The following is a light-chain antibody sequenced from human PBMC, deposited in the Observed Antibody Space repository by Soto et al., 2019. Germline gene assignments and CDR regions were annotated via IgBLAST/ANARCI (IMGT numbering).Light chain of an antibody. CDR2: EVT. CDR1: NSDIGGYNY. V-gene: IGLV2-14*01. Sequence: QSVLPQPPSVYGSPGQSITIYCTGTNSDIGGYNYVSWYQQYPGKAPKVIIYEVTNRPTGVSNRFSGSKSGKAASLTISGLQAEDEADYYCSSYRSVGTMAFGNGTKVT. J-gene: IGLJ1*01. CDR3: SSYRSVGTMA.